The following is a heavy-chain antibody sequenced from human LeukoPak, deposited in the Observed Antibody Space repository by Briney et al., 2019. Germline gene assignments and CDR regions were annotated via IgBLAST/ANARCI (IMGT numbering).Heavy chain of an antibody. D-gene: IGHD4-11*01. Sequence: SETLSLTCTVSGGSISIYYWNWIRQPPGNGLEWIGSIYNSGSTTYNPSLKSRVTMSVDTSKNQFSLKLSSVTAADTAVYYCARGVYSKSLSDWFDPWGQGTLVTVPS. V-gene: IGHV4-59*12. CDR3: ARGVYSKSLSDWFDP. CDR2: IYNSGST. CDR1: GGSISIYY. J-gene: IGHJ5*02.